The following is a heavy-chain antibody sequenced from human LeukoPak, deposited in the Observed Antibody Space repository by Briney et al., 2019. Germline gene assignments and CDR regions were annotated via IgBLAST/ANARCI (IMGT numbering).Heavy chain of an antibody. J-gene: IGHJ4*02. CDR2: IIPIFGTA. CDR3: ARGRDGYNYFDY. Sequence: VASVKVSCKASGGTFSSYAISWVRQAPGQGLEWMGGIIPIFGTANYAQKFQGGVTITADESTSTAYMELSSLRSEDTAVYYCARGRDGYNYFDYWGQGTLVTVSS. CDR1: GGTFSSYA. V-gene: IGHV1-69*13. D-gene: IGHD5-24*01.